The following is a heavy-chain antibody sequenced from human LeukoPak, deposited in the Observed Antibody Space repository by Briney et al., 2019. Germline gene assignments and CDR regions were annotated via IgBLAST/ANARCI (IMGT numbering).Heavy chain of an antibody. J-gene: IGHJ4*02. CDR2: ISGSGGST. CDR3: ARGRREYYFDY. CDR1: GFTFSSYV. V-gene: IGHV3-23*01. D-gene: IGHD2/OR15-2a*01. Sequence: GGSLGLSCAASGFTFSSYVMHWVRQAPGKGLEWVSAISGSGGSTYYADSVKGRFTISRDNSKNTLYLQMNSLRAEDTAVYYCARGRREYYFDYWGQGTLVTVSS.